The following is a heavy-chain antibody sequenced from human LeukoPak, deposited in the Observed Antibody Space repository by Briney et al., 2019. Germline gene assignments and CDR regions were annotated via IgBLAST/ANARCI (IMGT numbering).Heavy chain of an antibody. J-gene: IGHJ6*02. CDR1: GGSVSSGSYY. CDR2: IFYGGST. Sequence: SETLSLTCTVSGGSVSSGSYYWSWFRSPPGKGRGWIGNIFYGGSTNYNPSLKSRVTISVDTSKNQFSLKLSSVTAADTAVYYCASTTYSSGYWSDYYYYGMDVWGQGTTVTVSS. CDR3: ASTTYSSGYWSDYYYYGMDV. D-gene: IGHD3-22*01. V-gene: IGHV4-61*01.